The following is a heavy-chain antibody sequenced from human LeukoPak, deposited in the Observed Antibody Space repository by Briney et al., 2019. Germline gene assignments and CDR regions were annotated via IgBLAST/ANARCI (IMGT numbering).Heavy chain of an antibody. V-gene: IGHV3-30-3*01. CDR1: GFTFSSYA. CDR3: ARNREGEYSYGYVDY. CDR2: ISYDGSNK. D-gene: IGHD5-18*01. J-gene: IGHJ4*02. Sequence: AGGSLRLSCAASGFTFSSYAMHWVRQAPGKGLEWVAVISYDGSNKYYADSVKGRFTISRDNSKNTLYLQMNSLRAEDTAVYYCARNREGEYSYGYVDYWGQGTLVTVSS.